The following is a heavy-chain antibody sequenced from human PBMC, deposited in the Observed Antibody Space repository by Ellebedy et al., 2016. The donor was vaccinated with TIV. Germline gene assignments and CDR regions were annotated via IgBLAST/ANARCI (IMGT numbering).Heavy chain of an antibody. D-gene: IGHD3-22*01. V-gene: IGHV1-2*02. CDR2: FNPDSGGA. Sequence: ASVKVSCKASGYTFTSYYIHWVRQAPGQGLEWMGYFNPDSGGAQSAQKFQGRVTMTRDPSISTAYMELSSLTSDDTAVYFCERDKLATSTGYYYNWLDPWGQGTRVTVSS. CDR3: ERDKLATSTGYYYNWLDP. J-gene: IGHJ5*02. CDR1: GYTFTSYY.